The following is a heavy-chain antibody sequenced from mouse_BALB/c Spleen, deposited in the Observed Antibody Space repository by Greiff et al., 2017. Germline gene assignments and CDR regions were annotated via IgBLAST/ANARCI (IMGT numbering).Heavy chain of an antibody. V-gene: IGHV5-12-1*01. CDR1: GFTFSSYA. CDR2: ISSGGGST. Sequence: EVQRVESGGGLVKPGGSLKLSCAASGFTFSSYAMSWVRQTPEKRLEWVAYISSGGGSTYYPDTVKGRFTISRDNAKNTLYLQMSSLKSEDTAMYYCARHSRLRDYWGQGTSVTVSS. J-gene: IGHJ4*01. D-gene: IGHD1-1*01. CDR3: ARHSRLRDY.